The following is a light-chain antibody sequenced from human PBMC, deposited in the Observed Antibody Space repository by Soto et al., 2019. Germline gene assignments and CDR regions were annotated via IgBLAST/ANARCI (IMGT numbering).Light chain of an antibody. CDR2: GAS. J-gene: IGKJ4*01. CDR3: QQYGSPPSLT. CDR1: QSVSSGY. Sequence: EIVLTQSPGTLSLSPGERATLSCRASQSVSSGYLAWYQQKPGQAPRLLIYGASSRATGIPDRFSGSGSGTDFTLTISRLEPEDFAVYYCQQYGSPPSLTFGGGTKVEIK. V-gene: IGKV3-20*01.